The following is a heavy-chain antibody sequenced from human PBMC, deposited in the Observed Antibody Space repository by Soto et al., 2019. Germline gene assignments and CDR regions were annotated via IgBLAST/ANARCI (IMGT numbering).Heavy chain of an antibody. CDR1: GGSISSYS. CDR3: ARHAKRYYDFWSGYYPLDY. J-gene: IGHJ4*02. D-gene: IGHD3-3*01. Sequence: QVQLQESGPGLVKPSETLSLTCTVSGGSISSYSWSWIRQPPGKGLEWIGYIYYSGSTNYNPSLKSRVTISVDTSKNQFSLKLSSVTAADTAVYYCARHAKRYYDFWSGYYPLDYWGQGTLVTVSS. V-gene: IGHV4-59*01. CDR2: IYYSGST.